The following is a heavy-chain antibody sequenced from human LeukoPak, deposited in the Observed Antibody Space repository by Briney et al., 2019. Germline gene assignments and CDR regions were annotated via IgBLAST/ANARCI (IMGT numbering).Heavy chain of an antibody. CDR2: ISGSGGST. CDR1: GFPFSSYA. D-gene: IGHD5-24*01. J-gene: IGHJ4*02. CDR3: AKERGYGYNHIDY. Sequence: GSLRLSCEASGFPFSSYAMNWVRQAPGKGLEWVSTISGSGGSTYYADSVKGRFTISRDKSKNTVYLQMNSLRAEDTAVYYCAKERGYGYNHIDYWGQGTLVTVSS. V-gene: IGHV3-23*01.